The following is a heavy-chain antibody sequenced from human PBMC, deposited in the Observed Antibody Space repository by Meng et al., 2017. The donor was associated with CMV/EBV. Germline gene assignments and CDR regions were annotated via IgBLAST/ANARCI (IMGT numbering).Heavy chain of an antibody. D-gene: IGHD5-18*01. Sequence: SCKASGGTYSSYAISWVRQAPGQGLEWMGGIIPIFGTANYAQKFQGRVTITTDESTSTAYMELSSLRSEDTAVYYCARLNTALSQDYWGQGTLVTVSS. CDR2: IIPIFGTA. CDR3: ARLNTALSQDY. CDR1: GGTYSSYA. J-gene: IGHJ4*02. V-gene: IGHV1-69*05.